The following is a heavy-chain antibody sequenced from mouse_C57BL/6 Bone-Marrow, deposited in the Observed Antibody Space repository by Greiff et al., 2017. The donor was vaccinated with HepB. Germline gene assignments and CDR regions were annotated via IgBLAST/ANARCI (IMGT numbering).Heavy chain of an antibody. J-gene: IGHJ4*01. D-gene: IGHD6-1*01. V-gene: IGHV5-9*01. CDR1: GFTFSSYT. CDR2: ISGGGGNT. Sequence: EVQVVESGGGLVKPGGSLKLSCAASGFTFSSYTMSWVRQTPEKRLEWVATISGGGGNTYYPDSVKGRFTISRDNAKNTLYLQMSSLRSEDTALYYCARPLYYYAMDYWGQGTSVTVSS. CDR3: ARPLYYYAMDY.